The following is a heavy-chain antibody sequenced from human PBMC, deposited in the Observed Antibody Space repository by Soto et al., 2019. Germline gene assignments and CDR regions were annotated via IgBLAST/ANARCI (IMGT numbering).Heavy chain of an antibody. D-gene: IGHD3-16*01. CDR3: ATGGCNVGCNYWHFDL. CDR2: ISYEGSNQ. CDR1: GFSFNDDA. Sequence: QVQLVESGGGVVQPGRSLRLSCAASGFSFNDDAMHWVRQAPGKGLEWVALISYEGSNQYYAASVKGRFTISRDNSRDTLYLQLNSLRGDDTAVYYCATGGCNVGCNYWHFDLWGRGTLVTVSS. J-gene: IGHJ2*01. V-gene: IGHV3-30-3*01.